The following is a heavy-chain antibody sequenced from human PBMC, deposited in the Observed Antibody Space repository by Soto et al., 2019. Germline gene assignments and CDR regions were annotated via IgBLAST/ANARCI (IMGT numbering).Heavy chain of an antibody. V-gene: IGHV1-69*08. CDR3: AREGGYCSGGSCYSWTSGMDV. CDR1: GGTFSSYT. CDR2: IIPILGIA. Sequence: QVQLVQSGAEVKKPGSSVKVSCKASGGTFSSYTISWVRQAPGQGLEWMGRIIPILGIANYDQKFQGRVTSTADTSTSTAYMELSSLRSEDTAVYCCAREGGYCSGGSCYSWTSGMDVWGQGTTVTVSS. D-gene: IGHD2-15*01. J-gene: IGHJ6*02.